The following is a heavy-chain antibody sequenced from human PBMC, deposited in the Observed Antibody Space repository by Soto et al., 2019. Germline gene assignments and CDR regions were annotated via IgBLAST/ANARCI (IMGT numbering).Heavy chain of an antibody. CDR2: IYYSGST. J-gene: IGHJ3*02. V-gene: IGHV4-31*03. D-gene: IGHD3-3*01. Sequence: SETLSLTCTVSGGSISSGGYYWSWIRQHPGKGLEWIGYIYYSGSTYYNPSLKSRVTISVDTSKNQFSLKLSSVTAADTAVYYCARDFANLTIREGFDIWGQGTMVTVSS. CDR3: ARDFANLTIREGFDI. CDR1: GGSISSGGYY.